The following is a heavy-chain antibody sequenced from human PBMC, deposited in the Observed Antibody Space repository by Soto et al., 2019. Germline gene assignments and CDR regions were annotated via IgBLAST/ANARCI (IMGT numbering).Heavy chain of an antibody. CDR1: GGTFSNYS. Sequence: QVQLVQSGAEVKKPGSSVKVSCKAFGGTFSNYSISWVRQAPGQGLEWLGGIVPTFGTTNYAQKFRGRVTTSAVESTNTVYMDLSSLRSEDTAIYHCARSREYSSGWYNCFDPWGQGTLVTVSS. D-gene: IGHD6-19*01. J-gene: IGHJ5*02. CDR3: ARSREYSSGWYNCFDP. CDR2: IVPTFGTT. V-gene: IGHV1-69*01.